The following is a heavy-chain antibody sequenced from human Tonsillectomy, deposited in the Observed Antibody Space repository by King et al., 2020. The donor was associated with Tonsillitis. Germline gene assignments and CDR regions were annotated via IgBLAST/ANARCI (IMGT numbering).Heavy chain of an antibody. Sequence: VQLVESGGGLVQPGGSLRLSCAASGFTFSNYAMSWVRQAPGKGLEWVSVIYSGGFSTYYADSVKGRFTISRDNSKNTLYLQMNSLRAEDTAVYYCAKGEGGDSGRGGGYGMDVWGRGTTVTVSS. CDR3: AKGEGGDSGRGGGYGMDV. D-gene: IGHD1-26*01. CDR1: GFTFSNYA. J-gene: IGHJ6*02. V-gene: IGHV3-23*03. CDR2: IYSGGFST.